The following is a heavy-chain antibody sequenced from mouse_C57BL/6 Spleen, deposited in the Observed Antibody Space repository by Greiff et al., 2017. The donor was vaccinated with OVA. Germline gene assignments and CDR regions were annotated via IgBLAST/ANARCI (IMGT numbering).Heavy chain of an antibody. J-gene: IGHJ2*01. CDR2: INPNNGGT. CDR3: ARTYDGYGYFDY. CDR1: GYTFTDYY. D-gene: IGHD2-3*01. Sequence: VQLQQSGPELVKPGASVKISCKASGYTFTDYYMNWVKQSHGKSLEWIGDINPNNGGTSYIQKFKGKATLTVDKSSSTAYMELRSLTSEDSAVYYCARTYDGYGYFDYWGQGTTLTVSS. V-gene: IGHV1-26*01.